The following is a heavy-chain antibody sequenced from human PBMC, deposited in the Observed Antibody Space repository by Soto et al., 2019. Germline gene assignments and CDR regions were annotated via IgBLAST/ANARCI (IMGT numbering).Heavy chain of an antibody. D-gene: IGHD6-19*01. CDR1: GYTFTGYY. CDR2: INPNSGGT. V-gene: IGHV1-2*04. CDR3: ARERIAVAGNHDAFDI. Sequence: ASVKASCKASGYTFTGYYMHWVRQAPGQGLEWMGWINPNSGGTNYAQKFQGWVTMNRDTSISTAYMELSRPRSDDTAVYYCARERIAVAGNHDAFDIWGQGTMVTVSS. J-gene: IGHJ3*02.